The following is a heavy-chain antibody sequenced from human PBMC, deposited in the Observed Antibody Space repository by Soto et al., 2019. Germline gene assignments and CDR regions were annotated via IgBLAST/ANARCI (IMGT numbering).Heavy chain of an antibody. Sequence: SETLSLTSPVSGGSISSGDYYWSWIRQPPGKGLEWIGYIYYSGSTYYNPSLKSRVTISVDTSKNQFSLKLSSVTAADTAVYYCARDKESRITMVPNYYGMDVWGQGTTVTVSS. CDR1: GGSISSGDYY. CDR2: IYYSGST. D-gene: IGHD3-10*01. V-gene: IGHV4-30-4*01. CDR3: ARDKESRITMVPNYYGMDV. J-gene: IGHJ6*02.